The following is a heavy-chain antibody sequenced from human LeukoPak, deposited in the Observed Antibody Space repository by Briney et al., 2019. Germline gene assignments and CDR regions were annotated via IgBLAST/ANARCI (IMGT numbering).Heavy chain of an antibody. CDR3: AGSRYYDILTGSPHDAFDI. V-gene: IGHV4-4*07. Sequence: SETLSLTCTVSGGSISSYYWSWIRQPAGKGLEWIGRLYTSGSTNYNPSLKSRVTMSVDTSKNQFSLELSSVTAADTAVYYCAGSRYYDILTGSPHDAFDIWGQGTMVTVSS. CDR2: LYTSGST. CDR1: GGSISSYY. J-gene: IGHJ3*02. D-gene: IGHD3-9*01.